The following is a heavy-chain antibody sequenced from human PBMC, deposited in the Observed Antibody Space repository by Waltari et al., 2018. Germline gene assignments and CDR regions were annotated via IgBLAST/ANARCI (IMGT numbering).Heavy chain of an antibody. V-gene: IGHV2-70*04. J-gene: IGHJ4*02. CDR2: IDWDDDK. CDR1: GFSLSTSGVG. D-gene: IGHD3-22*01. CDR3: ARIRVDSSGLYYFDY. Sequence: QITLKESGPTLVKPTQTLTLTCTFSGFSLSTSGVGVGWIRQPPGKALEWLARIDWDDDKYYSTSLKTRLTISKDTSKNQVVLTMTNMDPVDTATYYCARIRVDSSGLYYFDYWGQGTLVTVSS.